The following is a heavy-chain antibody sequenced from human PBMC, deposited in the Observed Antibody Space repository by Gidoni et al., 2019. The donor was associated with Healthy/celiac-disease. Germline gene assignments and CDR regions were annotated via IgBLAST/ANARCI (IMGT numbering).Heavy chain of an antibody. J-gene: IGHJ5*02. CDR3: ASTSIAARWWFDP. D-gene: IGHD6-6*01. V-gene: IGHV4-59*01. CDR1: GGSISSYY. CDR2: IYYSGST. Sequence: QVQLQESGPGLVKPSETLSLTCTVSGGSISSYYWSWIRQPPGKGLEWIGYIYYSGSTNYNPSLKSRVTISVDTSKNQFSLKLSSVTAADTAVYYCASTSIAARWWFDPWGQGTLVTVSS.